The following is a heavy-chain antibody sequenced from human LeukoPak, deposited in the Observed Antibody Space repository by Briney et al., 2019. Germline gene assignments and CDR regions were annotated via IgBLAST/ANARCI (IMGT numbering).Heavy chain of an antibody. V-gene: IGHV1-2*02. D-gene: IGHD3-3*01. Sequence: ASVKVSCKASGYTFTGYYMHWVRQAPGQGLERMGWINPNSGGTNYAQKFQGRVTMTRDTSISTAYMELSRLRSDDTAVYYCARDYTIFGVVPEYYFDYWGQGTLVTVSS. CDR3: ARDYTIFGVVPEYYFDY. CDR2: INPNSGGT. J-gene: IGHJ4*02. CDR1: GYTFTGYY.